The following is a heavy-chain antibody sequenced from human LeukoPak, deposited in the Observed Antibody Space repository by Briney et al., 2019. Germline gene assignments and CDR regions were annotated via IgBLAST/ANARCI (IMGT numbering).Heavy chain of an antibody. D-gene: IGHD2-2*01. J-gene: IGHJ5*02. CDR2: INHSGST. V-gene: IGHV4-34*01. CDR3: ARGPAAIHDGFDP. CDR1: GGSFSGYY. Sequence: SETLSLTCAVYGGSFSGYYWSWIRQPPGKGLEWIGEINHSGSTNYNPSLKSRVTISVDTSKNQFSLKLSSVTAADTAVYYCARGPAAIHDGFDPWGQGTLGTVSS.